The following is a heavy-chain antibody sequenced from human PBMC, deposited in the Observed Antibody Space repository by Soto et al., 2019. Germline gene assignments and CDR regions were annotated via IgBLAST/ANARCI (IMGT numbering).Heavy chain of an antibody. J-gene: IGHJ4*02. D-gene: IGHD5-12*01. Sequence: QVQLVESGGGVVQPGRSLRLSCAASGFTFSSYAMHWVRQAPGKGLEWVAVISYDGSNKYYADSVKGRFTISRDNSKNTLYLQRNRLRAEDTAVYYCASVDSSTEDGDYWGQGTLVTVSS. CDR1: GFTFSSYA. CDR2: ISYDGSNK. V-gene: IGHV3-30-3*01. CDR3: ASVDSSTEDGDY.